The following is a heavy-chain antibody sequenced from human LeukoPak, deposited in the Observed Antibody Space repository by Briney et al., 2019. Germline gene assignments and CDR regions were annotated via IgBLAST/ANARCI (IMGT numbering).Heavy chain of an antibody. CDR1: GFTFSSYA. J-gene: IGHJ5*02. Sequence: TGGSLRLSCAASGFTFSSYAMHWVRQAPGKGLEWLTVISYDGSNKYYADSVKGRFTISRDNSKNTLYLQMNSLRAEDTAVYYCARAPGGPYSSGSWFDPWGQGTLVTVSS. CDR3: ARAPGGPYSSGSWFDP. V-gene: IGHV3-30*04. D-gene: IGHD6-19*01. CDR2: ISYDGSNK.